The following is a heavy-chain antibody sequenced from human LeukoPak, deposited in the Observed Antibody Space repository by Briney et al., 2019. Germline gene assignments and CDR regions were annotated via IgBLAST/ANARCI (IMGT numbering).Heavy chain of an antibody. D-gene: IGHD3-10*01. V-gene: IGHV4-59*08. J-gene: IGHJ6*02. CDR2: IYYSGST. Sequence: KASETLSLTCTVSGGSISSYCWSWIRQPPGKGLEWIGYIYYSGSTNYNPSLKSRVTISVDTSKNQFSLKLSSVTAADTAVYYCARMVRAPYGMDVWGQGTTVTVSS. CDR1: GGSISSYC. CDR3: ARMVRAPYGMDV.